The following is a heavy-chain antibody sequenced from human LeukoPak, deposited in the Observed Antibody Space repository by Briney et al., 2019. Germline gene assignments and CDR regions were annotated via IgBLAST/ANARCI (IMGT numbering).Heavy chain of an antibody. CDR2: INGYNGNT. CDR3: ARDSYDFLTGRYSGSGGDY. J-gene: IGHJ4*02. D-gene: IGHD3/OR15-3a*01. V-gene: IGHV1-18*01. Sequence: GASVKVSCKASGYTFSSYGINWVRQAPGRGLEWMGWINGYNGNTHYAQQFQGRVTMTTDTSTSTVYTELRTLRSDDTAVYYCARDSYDFLTGRYSGSGGDYWGQGTLVTVSS. CDR1: GYTFSSYG.